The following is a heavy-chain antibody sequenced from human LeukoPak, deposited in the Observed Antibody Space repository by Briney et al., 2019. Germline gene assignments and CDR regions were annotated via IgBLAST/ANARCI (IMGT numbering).Heavy chain of an antibody. D-gene: IGHD2-2*01. CDR3: ARGIQYLLYYFDY. V-gene: IGHV4-39*07. CDR2: IYYSGST. J-gene: IGHJ4*02. CDR1: GFTFSSYA. Sequence: GSLRLSCAASGFTFSSYAMSWIRQPPGKGLEWIGSIYYSGSTYYNPSLKSRVTISVDTSKNQFSLKLNSVTAADTAVYYCARGIQYLLYYFDYWGQGTLVTVSS.